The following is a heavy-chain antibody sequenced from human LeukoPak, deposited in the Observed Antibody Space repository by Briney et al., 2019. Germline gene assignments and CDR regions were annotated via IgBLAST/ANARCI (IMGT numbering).Heavy chain of an antibody. Sequence: SETLSLTCTISGYSISSGYYWGWIRQPPGKGLEWIGSIYHSGSTYYNPSLKSRVTISIDTSKNQFSLKLSSVTAADTAMYYCARGKKIAAAVPFDYWGQGTLVTVSS. V-gene: IGHV4-38-2*02. J-gene: IGHJ4*02. D-gene: IGHD6-13*01. CDR2: IYHSGST. CDR3: ARGKKIAAAVPFDY. CDR1: GYSISSGYY.